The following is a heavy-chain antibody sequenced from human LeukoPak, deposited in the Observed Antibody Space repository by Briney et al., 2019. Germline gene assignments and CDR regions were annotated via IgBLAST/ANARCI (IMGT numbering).Heavy chain of an antibody. CDR1: GGSFSGYY. V-gene: IGHV4-34*01. J-gene: IGHJ5*02. D-gene: IGHD3-10*01. CDR2: INHSGST. Sequence: PSETLSLTCAVYGGSFSGYYWSWIRQPPGKGLEWIGEINHSGSTNYNPSLKSRVTISVDTSKNQFSLKLSSVTAADTAVYYCAREGVVRGANWFDPWGQGTLVTVSS. CDR3: AREGVVRGANWFDP.